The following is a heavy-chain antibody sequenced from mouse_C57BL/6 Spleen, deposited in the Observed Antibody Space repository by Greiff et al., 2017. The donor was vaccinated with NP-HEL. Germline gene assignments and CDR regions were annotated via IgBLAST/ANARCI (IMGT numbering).Heavy chain of an antibody. CDR2: INPSSGYT. CDR3: ARDYYGSSDEGAMDY. D-gene: IGHD1-1*01. Sequence: QVQLKQSGAELAKPGASVKLSCKASGYTFTSYWMHWVKQRPGQGLEWIGYINPSSGYTKYNQKFKDKATLTADKSSSTAYMQLSSLTYEDSAVYYCARDYYGSSDEGAMDYWGQGTSVTVSS. J-gene: IGHJ4*01. CDR1: GYTFTSYW. V-gene: IGHV1-7*01.